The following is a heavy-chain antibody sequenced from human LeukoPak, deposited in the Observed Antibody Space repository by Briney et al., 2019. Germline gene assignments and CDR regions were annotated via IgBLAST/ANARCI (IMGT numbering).Heavy chain of an antibody. D-gene: IGHD5-12*01. CDR2: ISHSGST. CDR3: AREIYKYSLYYFDY. Sequence: SETLSLTCTVSGASINSGDYYWSWIRQPPGKGLEWIGYISHSGSTYFNPSLKSRVTISVDTSKNQFSLKLSSVTAADTAVYYCAREIYKYSLYYFDYWGQGTLVTVSS. J-gene: IGHJ4*02. V-gene: IGHV4-30-4*01. CDR1: GASINSGDYY.